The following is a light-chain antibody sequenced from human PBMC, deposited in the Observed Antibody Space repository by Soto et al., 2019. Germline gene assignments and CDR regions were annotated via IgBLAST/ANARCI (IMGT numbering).Light chain of an antibody. CDR2: GAS. CDR1: QIVSSSY. V-gene: IGKV3-20*01. Sequence: DSVLTLYAGTLSVCPGERATLSCMSSQIVSSSYLAWYQQKPGQAPRLLIYGASSRATGIPDRFSGSGSGTDFTLTISRLEPEDFAVYYCQQYGSPPQTFGQGTKVDIK. J-gene: IGKJ1*01. CDR3: QQYGSPPQT.